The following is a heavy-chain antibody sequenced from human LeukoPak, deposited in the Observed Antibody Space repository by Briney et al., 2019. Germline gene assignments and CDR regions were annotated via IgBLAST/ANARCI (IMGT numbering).Heavy chain of an antibody. CDR3: AREPTITIFGVADTLGY. CDR1: GYTSTSYG. Sequence: ASVKVSCKASGYTSTSYGTSWVRQAPGQGLEWMGWISAYNGNTNYAQKLQGRVTMTTDTSTSTAYMELRSLRSDDTAVYYCAREPTITIFGVADTLGYWGQGTLVTVSS. CDR2: ISAYNGNT. D-gene: IGHD3-3*01. V-gene: IGHV1-18*01. J-gene: IGHJ4*02.